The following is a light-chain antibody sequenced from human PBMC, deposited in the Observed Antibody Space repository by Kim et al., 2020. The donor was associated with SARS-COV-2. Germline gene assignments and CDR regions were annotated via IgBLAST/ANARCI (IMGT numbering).Light chain of an antibody. CDR3: QVWDSSTDHWV. CDR1: NIGSKK. V-gene: IGLV3-21*04. J-gene: IGLJ3*02. Sequence: AQGKTASITGGGINIGSKKVHWSHQKPGQAPRQVIYNDGARPSGIPERFPGSNSGDTATLTISRVEAGDEADYYCQVWDSSTDHWVFGGGTQLTVL. CDR2: NDG.